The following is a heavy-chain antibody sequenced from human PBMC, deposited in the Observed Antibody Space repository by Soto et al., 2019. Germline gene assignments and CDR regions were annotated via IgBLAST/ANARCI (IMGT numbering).Heavy chain of an antibody. J-gene: IGHJ2*01. D-gene: IGHD3-22*01. CDR2: IISIFGPA. CDR1: EDSFRNYA. V-gene: IGHV1-69*06. CDR3: ASTKYDSSAYYHWYLGP. Sequence: LVTVSCKASEDSFRNYAISWERQAPGHGLEWMGGIISIFGPANYAQKFQCRFTMTADKTVYTAYLELSSQRAADTDVYYCASTKYDSSAYYHWYLGPGGRGTQVTVSS.